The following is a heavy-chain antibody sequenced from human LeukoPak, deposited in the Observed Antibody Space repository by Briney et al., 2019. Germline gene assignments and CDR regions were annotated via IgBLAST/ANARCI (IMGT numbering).Heavy chain of an antibody. D-gene: IGHD3-10*01. Sequence: GRSLRLSCAASGFTFSSYGLHWVRQAPGKGLEWVAVIWYDGSNKYYADSVKGRFTISRDNSKNTLYLQMNSLRAEDTAVYYCARVRGGTWYGMDVWGQGTTVTVS. CDR1: GFTFSSYG. CDR2: IWYDGSNK. J-gene: IGHJ6*02. V-gene: IGHV3-33*01. CDR3: ARVRGGTWYGMDV.